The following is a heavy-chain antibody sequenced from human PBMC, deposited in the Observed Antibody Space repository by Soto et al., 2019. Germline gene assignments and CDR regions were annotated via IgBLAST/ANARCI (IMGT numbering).Heavy chain of an antibody. D-gene: IGHD4-17*01. V-gene: IGHV1-69*02. CDR3: ARATTVTTNWFDP. J-gene: IGHJ5*02. CDR1: GGTFSSYT. CDR2: IIPILGIA. Sequence: QVQLVQSGAEVKQPGSSVKVFCKASGGTFSSYTISWVRQAPGQGLEWMGRIIPILGIANYAQKFQGRVTITADKSTSTAYMELSSLRSEDTAVYYCARATTVTTNWFDPWGQGTLVTVSS.